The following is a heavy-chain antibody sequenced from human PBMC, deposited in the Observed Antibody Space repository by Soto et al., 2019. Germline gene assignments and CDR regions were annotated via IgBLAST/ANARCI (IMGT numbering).Heavy chain of an antibody. CDR2: ITSSNSDI. CDR3: ARDSRSGYYLEY. D-gene: IGHD3-22*01. Sequence: GGSLRLSCAASGFTLSTYRMNWVRQAPGKGLEWVSSITSSNSDIYYADSVKGRFTISRHSAKNSLYLQMSSLRAEDTAVYYCARDSRSGYYLEYWGQGTLVTVSS. V-gene: IGHV3-21*06. J-gene: IGHJ4*02. CDR1: GFTLSTYR.